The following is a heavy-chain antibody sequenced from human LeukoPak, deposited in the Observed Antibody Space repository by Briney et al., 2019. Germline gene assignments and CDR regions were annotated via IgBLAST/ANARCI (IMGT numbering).Heavy chain of an antibody. D-gene: IGHD4-17*01. Sequence: GGSLRLSCAASGFTFDDYTMHWVRQAPGKGLEWVSPISWDGGSTYYADSVKGRFTISRDNSKNSLYLQMNSLRTEDTALYYCAKGGYGDYFDYWGQGTLVTVSS. CDR2: ISWDGGST. CDR1: GFTFDDYT. CDR3: AKGGYGDYFDY. J-gene: IGHJ4*02. V-gene: IGHV3-43*01.